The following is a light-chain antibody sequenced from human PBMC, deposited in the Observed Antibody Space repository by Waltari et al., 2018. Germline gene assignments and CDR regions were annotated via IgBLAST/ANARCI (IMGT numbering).Light chain of an antibody. J-gene: IGLJ3*02. V-gene: IGLV1-44*01. CDR2: NNN. CDR3: AAWDDSLNGWV. CDR1: SSNIGGNT. Sequence: HSVLTQPPSASGTPGQRVTISCSGSSSNIGGNTVNWYQQLPGTAPKLLIHNNNQRPAGVPDRLSGSKSATSASLAFSGLQSEDEADYYCAAWDDSLNGWVFGGGTKLTVL.